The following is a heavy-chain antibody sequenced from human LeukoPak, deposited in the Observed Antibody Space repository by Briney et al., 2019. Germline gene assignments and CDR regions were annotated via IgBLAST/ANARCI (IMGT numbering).Heavy chain of an antibody. CDR2: IYYSGST. J-gene: IGHJ4*02. D-gene: IGHD5-12*01. Sequence: PSETLSLTCTVSGGSISSYYWSWIRQPPGKGLEWIGYIYYSGSTNYNPSLKSRVTISVDTSKNQFSLKLSSVTAADTAVYYCARVSPKEDSGYDDYWGQGTLVTVSS. CDR1: GGSISSYY. V-gene: IGHV4-59*01. CDR3: ARVSPKEDSGYDDY.